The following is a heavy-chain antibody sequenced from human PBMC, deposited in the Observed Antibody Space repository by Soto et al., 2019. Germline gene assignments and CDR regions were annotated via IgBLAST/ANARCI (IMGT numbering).Heavy chain of an antibody. CDR2: ISCDGSKK. J-gene: IGHJ6*02. CDR1: GFTFSTYD. CDR3: ARTLKWIAMVRGVIRRYGIDV. V-gene: IGHV3-30*03. Sequence: QVQLVESGGGVVQPGRSLRLSCAASGFTFSTYDMHWVRQAPGKGLEWVAVISCDGSKKYYADSVKGRFTISRDNSKNRMYLHRNSRRAEDTAVSYCARTLKWIAMVRGVIRRYGIDVWGQGTTVTVSS. D-gene: IGHD3-10*01.